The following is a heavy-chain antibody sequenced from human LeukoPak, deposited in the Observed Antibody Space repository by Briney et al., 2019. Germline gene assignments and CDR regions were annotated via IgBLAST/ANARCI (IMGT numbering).Heavy chain of an antibody. D-gene: IGHD4-17*01. V-gene: IGHV4-30-2*01. CDR1: GGSISSGGYS. J-gene: IGHJ4*02. CDR3: ARGGDYGDATPLDY. Sequence: PSQTLSLTCAVSGGSISSGGYSWSWIRQPPGKGLEGIGYIYHSGSTYYNPSLKSRVTISVDRSKNQFSLKLSSVTAADTAVYCCARGGDYGDATPLDYWGQGTLVTVPS. CDR2: IYHSGST.